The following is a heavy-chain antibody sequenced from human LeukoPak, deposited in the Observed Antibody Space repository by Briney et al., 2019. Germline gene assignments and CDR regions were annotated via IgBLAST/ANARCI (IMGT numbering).Heavy chain of an antibody. D-gene: IGHD6-13*01. J-gene: IGHJ4*02. CDR1: GYTFTSYD. CDR3: ARDSGLGFIAAAPYFDY. CDR2: MNPNSGNT. V-gene: IGHV1-8*03. Sequence: GASVKVSCKASGYTFTSYDINWVRQATGQGLEWMGWMNPNSGNTGYAQKFQGRVTITRNTSISTAYMELSSLRSEDTAVYYCARDSGLGFIAAAPYFDYWGQGTLVTVSS.